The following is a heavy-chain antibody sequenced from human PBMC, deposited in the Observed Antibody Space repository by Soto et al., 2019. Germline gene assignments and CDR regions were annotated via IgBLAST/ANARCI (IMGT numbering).Heavy chain of an antibody. CDR3: ARDQEVQGKEYQPSLYYYYYYMDV. J-gene: IGHJ6*03. Sequence: ASVKVSCKASGYTFTSYGISWVRQAPGQGLEWMGWISAYNGNTNYAQKLRGRVTMTTDTSTSTAYMELRSLRSDDTAVYYCARDQEVQGKEYQPSLYYYYYYMDVWGKGTTVTVSS. CDR1: GYTFTSYG. CDR2: ISAYNGNT. V-gene: IGHV1-18*01. D-gene: IGHD2-2*01.